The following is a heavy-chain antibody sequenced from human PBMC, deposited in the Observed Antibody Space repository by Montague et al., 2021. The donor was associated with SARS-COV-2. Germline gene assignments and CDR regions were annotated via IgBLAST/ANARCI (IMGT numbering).Heavy chain of an antibody. CDR1: GGSITSRNDY. CDR3: ARHMGHVLVSVTGANWFDP. CDR2: IYSSGIT. Sequence: TLSLTCTVSGGSITSRNDYWTWIRQPAGKGLEYIGRIYSSGITICNASLTSRVTVSRDTSQNQFSLRLTSVTAADTAIYYCARHMGHVLVSVTGANWFDPWGQGNLVTVSS. J-gene: IGHJ5*02. V-gene: IGHV4-61*02. D-gene: IGHD5/OR15-5a*01.